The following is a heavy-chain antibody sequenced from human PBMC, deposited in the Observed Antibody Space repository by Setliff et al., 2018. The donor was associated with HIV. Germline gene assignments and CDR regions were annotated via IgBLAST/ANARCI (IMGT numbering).Heavy chain of an antibody. CDR1: GVSISDNNW. D-gene: IGHD2-21*02. CDR2: VYHTGST. J-gene: IGHJ3*02. Sequence: SETLSLTCDVSGVSISDNNWWCWVRQPPGRGLGWIGEVYHTGSTNYNPSLKSRVTTSIDKSKNQFSLKIDSVTAADAALYYCARSDSYGDGDCYGVDGVDAFDIWGQGTMVTVSS. V-gene: IGHV4-4*02. CDR3: ARSDSYGDGDCYGVDGVDAFDI.